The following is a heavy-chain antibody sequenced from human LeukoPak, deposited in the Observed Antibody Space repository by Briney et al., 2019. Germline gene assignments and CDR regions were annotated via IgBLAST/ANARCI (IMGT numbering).Heavy chain of an antibody. CDR1: GFTSDDYG. V-gene: IGHV3-20*04. Sequence: GGSLRLSCAASGFTSDDYGMSWVRQAPGKGLEWVSGINWNGGSTGYADSVKGRFTISRDNAKNSLYLQMNSPRAEDTALYYCARDPGGSYYNYYYYYMVVWGKGTTVTVSS. CDR2: INWNGGST. D-gene: IGHD1-26*01. CDR3: ARDPGGSYYNYYYYYMVV. J-gene: IGHJ6*03.